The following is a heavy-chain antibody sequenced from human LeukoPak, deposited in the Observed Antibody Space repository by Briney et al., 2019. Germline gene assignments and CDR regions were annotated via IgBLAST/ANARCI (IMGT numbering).Heavy chain of an antibody. Sequence: SETLSLTCTVSGYSISSAYYWGWIRQPPGKGLEWIGSIYHSGSTYYNPSLKSRVTISVDTSKNQFSLKLSSVTAADTAVYYCARDFDYDSSGYHGWFDPWGQGTLVTVSS. CDR1: GYSISSAYY. V-gene: IGHV4-38-2*02. CDR2: IYHSGST. J-gene: IGHJ5*02. CDR3: ARDFDYDSSGYHGWFDP. D-gene: IGHD3-22*01.